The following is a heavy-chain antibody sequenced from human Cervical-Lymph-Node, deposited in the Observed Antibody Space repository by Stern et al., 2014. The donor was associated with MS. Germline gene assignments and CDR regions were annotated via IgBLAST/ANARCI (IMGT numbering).Heavy chain of an antibody. V-gene: IGHV2-26*01. CDR3: ARISMTTVTTPYFDY. Sequence: ESGPVLVKPTETLALTCTVSGFSLSNARMGVSWIRQPPGKALEWLAYIFSNDEKSYSTSLKSRLTISKDTSKSQVVLTMTNMDPVDTATYYCARISMTTVTTPYFDYWGQGTLVTVSS. CDR1: GFSLSNARMG. CDR2: IFSNDEK. J-gene: IGHJ4*02. D-gene: IGHD4-11*01.